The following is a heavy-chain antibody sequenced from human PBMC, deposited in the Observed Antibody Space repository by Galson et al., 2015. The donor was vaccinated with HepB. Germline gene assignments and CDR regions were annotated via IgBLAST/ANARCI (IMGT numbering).Heavy chain of an antibody. Sequence: SLRLSCAASGFTFGSYAMSWVRQAPGKGLEWVSAIRGRGGSTYYADSVKGRFTFSRDNSKYTLYLQMNSLRAEDAAVYDCARDPKKYYYDSSGEEWGQGTLVTVSS. CDR1: GFTFGSYA. V-gene: IGHV3-23*01. CDR3: ARDPKKYYYDSSGEE. CDR2: IRGRGGST. J-gene: IGHJ4*02. D-gene: IGHD3-22*01.